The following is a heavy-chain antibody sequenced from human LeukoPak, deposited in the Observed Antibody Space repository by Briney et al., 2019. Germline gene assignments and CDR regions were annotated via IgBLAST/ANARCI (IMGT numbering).Heavy chain of an antibody. Sequence: SQTLSLTCAVSGGSISSYYWSWIRQPPGKGLEWIGYIYYSGSTNYNPSLKSRVTISVDTSKNQFSLKLSSVTAADTAVYYCARAVSWFGDYFDYWGQGTLVTVSS. CDR2: IYYSGST. J-gene: IGHJ4*02. CDR3: ARAVSWFGDYFDY. V-gene: IGHV4-59*01. CDR1: GGSISSYY. D-gene: IGHD3-10*01.